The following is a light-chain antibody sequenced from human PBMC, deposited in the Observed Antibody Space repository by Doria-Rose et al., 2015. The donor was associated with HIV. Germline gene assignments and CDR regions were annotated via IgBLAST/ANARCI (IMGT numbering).Light chain of an antibody. CDR3: QQYYGTPS. Sequence: DIRVTQSPESLGMSLGERATLNCESNQSLLYTSKNYLAWYQQKPGQPPKLLIYWASTRQSGVPARFSGSGSGTDFTLTISSLEAEDVAVYHCQQYYGTPSFGPGTTVDIK. CDR1: QSLLYTSKNY. V-gene: IGKV4-1*01. J-gene: IGKJ3*01. CDR2: WAS.